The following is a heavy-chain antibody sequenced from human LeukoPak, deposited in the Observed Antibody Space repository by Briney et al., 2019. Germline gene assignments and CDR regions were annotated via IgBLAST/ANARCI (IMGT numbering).Heavy chain of an antibody. J-gene: IGHJ4*02. V-gene: IGHV3-23*01. CDR3: AKEMFGWYFDY. D-gene: IGHD6-19*01. Sequence: GGSLRLSCAASGFTFSKYAMTWVRQAPGKGLEWVSGISVSGGSTNYADSVKGRFTISRDNSKNTLYLQMNSLRAEDTAVYYCAKEMFGWYFDYWGQGTLVTVSS. CDR2: ISVSGGST. CDR1: GFTFSKYA.